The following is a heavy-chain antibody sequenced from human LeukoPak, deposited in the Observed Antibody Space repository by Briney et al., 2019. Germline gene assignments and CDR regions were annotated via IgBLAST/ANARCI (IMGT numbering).Heavy chain of an antibody. CDR2: IYTSGST. CDR3: ARHNYMVRGVIIDDY. CDR1: GGSISSYY. J-gene: IGHJ4*02. D-gene: IGHD3-10*01. Sequence: SETLSLTCTVSGGSISSYYWSWIRQPAGKGLEWIGRIYTSGSTNYNPSLKSRVTMSVDTSKNQFSLKLSSVTAADTTVYYCARHNYMVRGVIIDDYWGQGTLVTVSS. V-gene: IGHV4-4*07.